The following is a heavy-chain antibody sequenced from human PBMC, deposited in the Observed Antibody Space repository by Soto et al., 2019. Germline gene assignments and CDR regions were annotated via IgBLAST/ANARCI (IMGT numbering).Heavy chain of an antibody. CDR1: GYTFTSYA. Sequence: VSVKVSCKASGYTFTSYAMHWVRQAPGQRLEWMGWINAGNGNTKYSQKFQGRVTITRDTSASTAYMELSSLRSEDTAVYYCARDRGRVAAPYGMDVWGQGTTVTVSS. V-gene: IGHV1-3*01. CDR3: ARDRGRVAAPYGMDV. CDR2: INAGNGNT. D-gene: IGHD6-6*01. J-gene: IGHJ6*02.